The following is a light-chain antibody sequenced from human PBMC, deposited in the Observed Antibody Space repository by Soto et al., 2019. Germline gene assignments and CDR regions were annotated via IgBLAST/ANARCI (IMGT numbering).Light chain of an antibody. CDR1: QSINRH. V-gene: IGKV3-11*01. J-gene: IGKJ5*01. CDR3: QQRTNWPLTS. Sequence: EIVLTQSPATLSLSPGERATLSCRASQSINRHLAWYRQKPGQAPRLLIYDASNRATGIPARFSGSGSGTDFTLTISSLEPEDFAVYYCQQRTNWPLTSFGHGTRLEI. CDR2: DAS.